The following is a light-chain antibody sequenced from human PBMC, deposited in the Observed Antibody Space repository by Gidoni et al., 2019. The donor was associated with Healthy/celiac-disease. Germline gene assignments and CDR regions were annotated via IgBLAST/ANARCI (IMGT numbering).Light chain of an antibody. CDR1: QDISHY. CDR3: QQYDNLLIT. Sequence: DIQMTHSPSSLSASVGDRVTITCQASQDISHYLNWYQQKPGKAPKLLIYDASNLETGVPSRFSGSGSGTDFTLTISSLQPEDIATYYCQQYDNLLITFGQGTRLEIK. J-gene: IGKJ5*01. CDR2: DAS. V-gene: IGKV1-33*01.